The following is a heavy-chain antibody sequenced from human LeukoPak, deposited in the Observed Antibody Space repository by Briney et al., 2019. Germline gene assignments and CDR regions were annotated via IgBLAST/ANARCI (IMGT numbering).Heavy chain of an antibody. CDR1: GYTFTGYN. CDR3: ARALSVLRPGYFQH. CDR2: INPNSGGP. V-gene: IGHV1-2*02. D-gene: IGHD3-16*02. J-gene: IGHJ1*01. Sequence: ASLKVSCKPSGYTFTGYNMHWVRQAPGQGLEWRGWINPNSGGPNYAQKFQGRVTMTRYTSISTAYMELSRLRSDDTAVYYCARALSVLRPGYFQHWGQGTLVTVSS.